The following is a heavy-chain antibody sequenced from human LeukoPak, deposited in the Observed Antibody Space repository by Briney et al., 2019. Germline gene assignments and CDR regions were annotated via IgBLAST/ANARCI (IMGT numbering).Heavy chain of an antibody. V-gene: IGHV3-30-3*01. CDR1: GFTFSRYA. CDR3: AGDGGYDFWSGYYQDY. D-gene: IGHD3-3*01. CDR2: ISYDANIGSNK. J-gene: IGHJ4*02. Sequence: GGSLRLSCATSGFTFSRYAMHWVRQAPGKGLEWVALISYDANIGSNKYYADSVKGRFTISRDNSKNTLYLQMNSLRAEDTAAYYCAGDGGYDFWSGYYQDYWGQGTLVTVSS.